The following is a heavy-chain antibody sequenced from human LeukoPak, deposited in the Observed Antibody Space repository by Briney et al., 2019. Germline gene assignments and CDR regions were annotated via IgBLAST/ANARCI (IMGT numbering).Heavy chain of an antibody. V-gene: IGHV1-8*01. J-gene: IGHJ3*02. CDR2: MNPNSGNT. CDR3: ARVGRMITFGGVIVNFAVFDI. Sequence: ASVKVYCKASGYTFTNYDINWVRQATGQGLEWMGWMNPNSGNTGYAQKFQGRVTMTRNTSISTAYMELSSLRSEDTAVYYCARVGRMITFGGVIVNFAVFDIWGQGTMVTVSS. D-gene: IGHD3-16*02. CDR1: GYTFTNYD.